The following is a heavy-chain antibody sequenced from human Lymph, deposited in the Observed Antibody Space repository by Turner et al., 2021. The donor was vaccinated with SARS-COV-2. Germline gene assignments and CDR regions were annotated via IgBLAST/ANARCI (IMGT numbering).Heavy chain of an antibody. CDR1: GGSMNSNY. Sequence: HVQLQESVPILVRPLETLCLTSTVAGGSMNSNYWSWIRQPPGKRLEWIGYIYYRGRTNYNPPLERRVTISVDTSRNQFSLNLTSVTAADTAIYYCARETVNNWVDPWGQGTLVTVSS. CDR2: IYYRGRT. V-gene: IGHV4-59*01. D-gene: IGHD2-21*02. CDR3: ARETVNNWVDP. J-gene: IGHJ5*02.